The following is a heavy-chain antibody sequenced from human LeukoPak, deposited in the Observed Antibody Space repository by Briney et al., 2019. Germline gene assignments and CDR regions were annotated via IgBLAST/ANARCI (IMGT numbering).Heavy chain of an antibody. D-gene: IGHD3-22*01. Sequence: GESLKISCKGSGYSFTSYWIGWVRQMPGKGLEWMGIIYPGDSDTRYSPSFQGQVTISADKSISTAYLQWSSLKASDTAMYYCARNNYDSSGYYYFDYWGQGTLVTVSS. CDR1: GYSFTSYW. J-gene: IGHJ4*02. CDR3: ARNNYDSSGYYYFDY. V-gene: IGHV5-51*01. CDR2: IYPGDSDT.